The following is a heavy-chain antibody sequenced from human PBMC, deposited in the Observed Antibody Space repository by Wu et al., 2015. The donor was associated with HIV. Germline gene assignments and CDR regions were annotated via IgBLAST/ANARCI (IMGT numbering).Heavy chain of an antibody. CDR1: GYNFIDYY. CDR2: INPNNGGT. CDR3: ARDYMGSTLNWFRP. Sequence: QVQVVQSGAEVKKPGASVKVSCKTSGYNFIDYYIHWVRQVPGQGLEWMGWINPNNGGTHYAQRFHGRVTMTRDTSISTAYMELSGLRSDDTVLLYCARDYMGSTLNWFRPLGPRNPGPPSPQ. D-gene: IGHD2-2*02. J-gene: IGHJ5*01. V-gene: IGHV1-2*02.